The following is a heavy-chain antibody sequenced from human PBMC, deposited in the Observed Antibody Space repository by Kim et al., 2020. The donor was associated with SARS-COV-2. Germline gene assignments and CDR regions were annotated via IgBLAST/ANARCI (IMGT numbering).Heavy chain of an antibody. J-gene: IGHJ5*02. Sequence: YSPSLRRRVSISVDTSKNHFSLKLSSVTAADTAVYYCARASSSWSFWFDPWGQGTLVTVSS. CDR3: ARASSSWSFWFDP. V-gene: IGHV4-61*03. D-gene: IGHD6-13*01.